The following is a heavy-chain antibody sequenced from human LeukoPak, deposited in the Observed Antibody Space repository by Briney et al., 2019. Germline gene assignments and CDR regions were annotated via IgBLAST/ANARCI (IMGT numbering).Heavy chain of an antibody. V-gene: IGHV4-59*12. Sequence: KASETLSLTCTVSGGSISSYYWSWIRQPPGKGLEWIGYIYYSGSTNYNPSLKSRVTISLDTSKNQFSLRLSSLTAADTAVYYCARGWELSAFDYWGQGTLVLVSS. J-gene: IGHJ4*02. CDR1: GGSISSYY. CDR3: ARGWELSAFDY. D-gene: IGHD1-26*01. CDR2: IYYSGST.